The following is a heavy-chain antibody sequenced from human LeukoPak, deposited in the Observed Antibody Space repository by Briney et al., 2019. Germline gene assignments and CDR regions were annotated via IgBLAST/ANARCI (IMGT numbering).Heavy chain of an antibody. CDR1: GGTFSSYA. V-gene: IGHV1-69*04. CDR2: IIPILGTA. J-gene: IGHJ4*02. Sequence: SVKVSCKASGGTFSSYAISWVRQAPGQGLEWMGRIIPILGTANYALKFQGRVTITADKSTSTAYMELSSLRSEDTAVYYCVRDLRRNGGNSNWGQGTLVTVSS. D-gene: IGHD4-23*01. CDR3: VRDLRRNGGNSN.